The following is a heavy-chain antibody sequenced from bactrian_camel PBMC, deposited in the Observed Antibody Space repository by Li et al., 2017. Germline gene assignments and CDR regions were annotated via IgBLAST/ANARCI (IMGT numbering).Heavy chain of an antibody. CDR2: ISSNGTT. V-gene: IGHV3S53*01. D-gene: IGHD2*01. CDR1: GSIENSCG. Sequence: HVQLVESGGGSVEAGGSLKLSCMRSGSIENSCGMVWYRQVPGETRDLVSSISSNGTTTYADSVRGRFIISRDNAKNTVYLEMTSLKPEDTATYYCAASPVCGNTVESGKPETRDFSNVGQGTQVTVS. J-gene: IGHJ4*01.